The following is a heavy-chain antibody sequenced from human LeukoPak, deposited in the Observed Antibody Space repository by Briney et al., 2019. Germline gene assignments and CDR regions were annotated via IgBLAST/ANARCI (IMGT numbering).Heavy chain of an antibody. CDR2: ISSSSSSYI. CDR1: GFTFSSYS. J-gene: IGHJ4*02. CDR3: VRGLIFNDY. Sequence: GGSLRLSCAASGFTFSSYSMNWVRQAPGKGLEWVSSISSSSSSYIYYADSVKGRFTISRDNAKNSLYLQMNSLRPEDTASKLAVRGLIFNDYRGQGTMVIVSS. D-gene: IGHD3-10*01. V-gene: IGHV3-21*01.